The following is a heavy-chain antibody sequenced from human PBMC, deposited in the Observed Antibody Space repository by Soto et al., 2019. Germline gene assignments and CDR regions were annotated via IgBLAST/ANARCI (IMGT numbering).Heavy chain of an antibody. CDR1: GGTFSSYT. CDR3: AREDSGELLTNGFDY. J-gene: IGHJ4*02. CDR2: IIPILGIA. Sequence: QVQLVQSGAEVKKPGSSVKVSCKASGGTFSSYTISWVRQAPGQGLEWMGRIIPILGIANYAQKFQGRVTITADKSTSTAYMELSSLRSEDTAVYYCAREDSGELLTNGFDYWGQGTLVTVSS. V-gene: IGHV1-69*08. D-gene: IGHD3-10*01.